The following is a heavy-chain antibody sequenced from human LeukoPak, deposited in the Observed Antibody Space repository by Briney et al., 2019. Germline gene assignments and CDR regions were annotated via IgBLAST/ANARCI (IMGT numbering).Heavy chain of an antibody. J-gene: IGHJ4*02. D-gene: IGHD2-15*01. V-gene: IGHV4-34*01. Sequence: SETLSLTCAVHGGSFRGYYWSWIREPPGEGLGWVGEIKHSGSTNYNPSLKSRVTISVDTSKNQLSLKLSSVTAADTAVYYCARHIGYCSGGSCYSLDYWGQGTLVTVSS. CDR2: IKHSGST. CDR3: ARHIGYCSGGSCYSLDY. CDR1: GGSFRGYY.